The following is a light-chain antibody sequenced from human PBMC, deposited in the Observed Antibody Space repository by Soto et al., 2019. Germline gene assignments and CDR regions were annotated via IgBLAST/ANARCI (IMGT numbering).Light chain of an antibody. J-gene: IGKJ4*01. CDR2: LGS. V-gene: IGKV2-28*01. CDR3: MQVLQTPLT. CDR1: QSLLDSKGNNY. Sequence: DIVMTQSPLSLPVTPGEPASISCRSSQSLLDSKGNNYLDWHLQKPGQSPQLLIYLGSNRASGVPARFSGSGSGTDFTLKISRVEAEDVGVYYCMQVLQTPLTFGGGTKVEIK.